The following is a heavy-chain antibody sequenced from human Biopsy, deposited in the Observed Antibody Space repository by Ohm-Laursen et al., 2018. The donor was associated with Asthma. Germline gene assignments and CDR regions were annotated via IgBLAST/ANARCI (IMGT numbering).Heavy chain of an antibody. J-gene: IGHJ4*02. CDR2: ISYDGNHK. CDR1: GFMFRSFG. Sequence: SSLRLSCTASGFMFRSFGMHWVRQAPGKGLEWVAVISYDGNHKFYEDPVKGRFTISRDNSKNTLYLQMNSLRTEDTAVYYCAKRRGYSGHDNDYWGQGTLVTVPS. CDR3: AKRRGYSGHDNDY. V-gene: IGHV3-30*18. D-gene: IGHD5-12*01.